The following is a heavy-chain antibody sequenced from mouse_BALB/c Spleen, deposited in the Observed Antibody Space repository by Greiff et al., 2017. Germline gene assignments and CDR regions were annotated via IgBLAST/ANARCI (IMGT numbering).Heavy chain of an antibody. V-gene: IGHV1-82*01. Sequence: VQLQQSGPELVKPGASVKISCKASGYAFSSSWMNWVKQRPGQGLEWIGRIYPGDGDTNYNGKFKGKATLTADKSSSTAYMQLSSLTSVDSAVYFCANDGYSHYFDYWGQGTTLTVSS. CDR3: ANDGYSHYFDY. CDR1: GYAFSSSW. D-gene: IGHD2-3*01. CDR2: IYPGDGDT. J-gene: IGHJ2*01.